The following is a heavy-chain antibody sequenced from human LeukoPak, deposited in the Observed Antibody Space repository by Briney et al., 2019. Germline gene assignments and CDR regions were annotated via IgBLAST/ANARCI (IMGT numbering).Heavy chain of an antibody. J-gene: IGHJ6*02. D-gene: IGHD2-15*01. V-gene: IGHV3-11*04. Sequence: XSSNTMYYAASVRGRFTVSRDNARNSLFLDMSSLRAEDTAVYYCASSYCSGGSCYWGSHYGMDVWGQGTTVTVSS. CDR2: XSSNTM. CDR3: ASSYCSGGSCYWGSHYGMDV.